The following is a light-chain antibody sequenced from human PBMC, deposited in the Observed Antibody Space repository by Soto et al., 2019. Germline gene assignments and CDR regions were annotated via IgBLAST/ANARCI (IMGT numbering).Light chain of an antibody. CDR2: EVS. J-gene: IGLJ1*01. V-gene: IGLV2-8*01. CDR3: SSYAGSNNFV. CDR1: SSDVGGYNY. Sequence: QSALTQPPSASGSPGQSVTISCTRTSSDVGGYNYVSWYQQHPGKAPKLMIYEVSKRPSGVPDRFSGSKSGNTASLTVSGLQAEDAADYYCSSYAGSNNFVFGTGTKLTVL.